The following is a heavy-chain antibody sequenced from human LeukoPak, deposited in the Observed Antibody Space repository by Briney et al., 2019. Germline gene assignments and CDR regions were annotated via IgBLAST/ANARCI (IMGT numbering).Heavy chain of an antibody. CDR1: GGSFSGYY. J-gene: IGHJ4*02. CDR3: ARGSTVDTVATPLKY. CDR2: INHSGST. Sequence: PSETLSLTCAVYGGSFSGYYWSWIRQPPGKGLEWIGEINHSGSTNYNPSLKSRVTISVDTSKNQFSLKLSSVTAADTAVYYCARGSTVDTVATPLKYWGQGTLVTVSS. D-gene: IGHD5-12*01. V-gene: IGHV4-34*01.